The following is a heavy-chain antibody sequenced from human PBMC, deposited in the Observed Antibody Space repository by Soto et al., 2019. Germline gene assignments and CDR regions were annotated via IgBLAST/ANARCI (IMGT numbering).Heavy chain of an antibody. J-gene: IGHJ4*02. V-gene: IGHV1-18*01. CDR3: ARDVAAADD. CDR1: GYTFTSYG. Sequence: ASVKVSCKASGYTFTSYGISWVRQAPGQGLEWMGWISAYNGNTNYAQKLQGRVTITRVTSATTAYMELSSLRPEDTAVYYCARDVAAADDWGQGTLVTVSS. CDR2: ISAYNGNT. D-gene: IGHD6-13*01.